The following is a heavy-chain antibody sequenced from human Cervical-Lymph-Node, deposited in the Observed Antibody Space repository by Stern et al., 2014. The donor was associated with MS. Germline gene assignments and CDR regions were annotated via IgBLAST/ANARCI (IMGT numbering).Heavy chain of an antibody. D-gene: IGHD2-21*01. CDR3: ARDRLTGGAFDY. Sequence: VQLVQSGAEVKKPGASVKVSCKASGYTFPSYYMHWVRQAPGQGLEWMGIINPSGGSTSYAQKFQGRVTMTRDTSTSTVYMELSSLRSEDTAVYYCARDRLTGGAFDYWGQGTLVTVSS. CDR2: INPSGGST. V-gene: IGHV1-46*01. J-gene: IGHJ4*02. CDR1: GYTFPSYY.